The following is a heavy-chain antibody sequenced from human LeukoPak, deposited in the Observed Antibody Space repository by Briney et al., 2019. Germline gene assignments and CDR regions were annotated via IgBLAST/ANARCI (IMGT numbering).Heavy chain of an antibody. CDR2: IYTSGRT. CDR1: GFTVSTMY. CDR3: ARYRWAGAAAFPNYERYYMDV. V-gene: IGHV3-53*01. Sequence: GRSLSLSCVASGFTVSTMYMSWVRQAPGTGLEWVSVIYTSGRTYYTESVRSRFTVSRHNSENTMYLQMNSLRAEDTAVYYCARYRWAGAAAFPNYERYYMDVWGKGTTVTVSS. J-gene: IGHJ6*03. D-gene: IGHD6-19*01.